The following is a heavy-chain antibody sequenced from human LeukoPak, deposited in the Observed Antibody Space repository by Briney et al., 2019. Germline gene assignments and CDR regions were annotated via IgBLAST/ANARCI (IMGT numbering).Heavy chain of an antibody. J-gene: IGHJ3*02. CDR1: GFTFSSYW. CDR3: ARDSPYGSGSRQRRLPDAFDI. CDR2: IKQDGSEK. Sequence: GGSLRLSCAASGFTFSSYWMSWVRQAPGKGLEWVANIKQDGSEKYYVDSVKGRFTISRDNAKNSLYLQMNSLRAEDTAVYYCARDSPYGSGSRQRRLPDAFDIWGQGTMVTVSS. V-gene: IGHV3-7*01. D-gene: IGHD3-10*01.